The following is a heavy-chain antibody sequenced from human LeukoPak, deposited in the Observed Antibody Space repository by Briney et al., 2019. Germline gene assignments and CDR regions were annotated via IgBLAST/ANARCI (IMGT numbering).Heavy chain of an antibody. CDR2: ISSSSSYI. CDR3: ARSSSSRVDWFDP. CDR1: GFTFSSYS. J-gene: IGHJ5*02. D-gene: IGHD6-13*01. V-gene: IGHV3-21*01. Sequence: GGSLRLSCAASGFTFSSYSMNWVRQAPGKGLEWVSSISSSSSYIYYADSVKGRFTISGDNAKNSLYLQMNSLRAEDTAVYYCARSSSSRVDWFDPWGQGTLVTVSS.